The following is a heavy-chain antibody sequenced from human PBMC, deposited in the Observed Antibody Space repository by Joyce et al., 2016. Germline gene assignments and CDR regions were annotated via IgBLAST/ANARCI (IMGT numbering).Heavy chain of an antibody. D-gene: IGHD4-17*01. V-gene: IGHV1-3*05. Sequence: QVLLLQSGTAQKAPGASMTVFCKTSGYTFTSYAINWGRKAPGQGLEWMGRIHAGSGVTMYSQKFHDRVSISRDTSASTVFLEVRGLISADTATYYCTRSLPHGDGDKKATDFWGQGTLVTVSS. CDR1: GYTFTSYA. CDR3: TRSLPHGDGDKKATDF. CDR2: IHAGSGVT. J-gene: IGHJ4*02.